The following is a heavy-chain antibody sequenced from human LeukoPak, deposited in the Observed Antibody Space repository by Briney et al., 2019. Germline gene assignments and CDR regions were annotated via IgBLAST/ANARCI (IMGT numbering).Heavy chain of an antibody. V-gene: IGHV3-30-3*01. J-gene: IGHJ4*02. CDR1: GFTFSSYA. D-gene: IGHD6-19*01. Sequence: GGSLRLSCAASGFTFSSYAMHWVRQAPGKGLDWVAVISYDGNNKFYADSVEGRFTISRGNSKNTLYLQMNSPRAEDTAVYYCATFPIDSSGWYGGEENFDYWGQGTLVTVSS. CDR2: ISYDGNNK. CDR3: ATFPIDSSGWYGGEENFDY.